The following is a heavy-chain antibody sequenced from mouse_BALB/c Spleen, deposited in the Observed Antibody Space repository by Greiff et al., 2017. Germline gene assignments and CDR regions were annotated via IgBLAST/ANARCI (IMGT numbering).Heavy chain of an antibody. Sequence: EVQRVESGGGLVKPGGSLKLSCAASGFTFSSYAMSWVRQTPEKRLEWVATISSGGSYTYYPDSVKGRFTISRDNAKNTLYLQMSSLRSEDTAMYYCARRDYYGSSYPAWFAYWGQGTLVTVSA. CDR2: ISSGGSYT. J-gene: IGHJ3*01. V-gene: IGHV5-9-3*01. D-gene: IGHD1-1*01. CDR1: GFTFSSYA. CDR3: ARRDYYGSSYPAWFAY.